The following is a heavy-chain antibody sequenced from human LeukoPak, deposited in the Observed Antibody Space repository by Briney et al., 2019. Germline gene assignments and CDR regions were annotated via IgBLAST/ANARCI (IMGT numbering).Heavy chain of an antibody. Sequence: SETLSLTCTVSGGSINSGVYYWNWIRQHPGKGLEWIGYIYYTGRTSYNPSLKSRVTMSVDTSKNQLSLRLSSVTAADTAVYYCARGYCTTTSCYFPLKGFDPWGQGTPVTVSS. J-gene: IGHJ5*02. D-gene: IGHD2-2*01. CDR2: IYYTGRT. V-gene: IGHV4-31*03. CDR3: ARGYCTTTSCYFPLKGFDP. CDR1: GGSINSGVYY.